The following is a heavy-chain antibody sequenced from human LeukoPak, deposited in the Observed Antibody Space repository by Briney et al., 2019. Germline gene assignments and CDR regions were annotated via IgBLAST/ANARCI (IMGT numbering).Heavy chain of an antibody. CDR2: IKQDGSPK. CDR1: GFTFSDHW. CDR3: ARVLDPYYGMDV. J-gene: IGHJ6*02. V-gene: IGHV3-7*01. Sequence: GGSLRLSCAASGFTFSDHWVTWVRQAPGKGPEWVANIKQDGSPKFYVDSVRGRFTISRDNAQNSLYLQMNSLRAEDTAVYYCARVLDPYYGMDVWGQGTTVTVSS.